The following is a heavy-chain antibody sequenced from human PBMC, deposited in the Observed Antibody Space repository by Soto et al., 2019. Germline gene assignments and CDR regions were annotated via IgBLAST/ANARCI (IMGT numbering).Heavy chain of an antibody. CDR3: ARHPHPLKWWTGSYSLRFEY. CDR1: GYSFSSYW. Sequence: EVQLVQSGAEVKKPGESLKISCKGSGYSFSSYWIGWVRQMPGKGLEWMGIIYPGDSDTRYSPSFQGQVTISADKSINTAYLQWSSLKASDTAMFYCARHPHPLKWWTGSYSLRFEYWGQGSLVTVSS. J-gene: IGHJ4*02. CDR2: IYPGDSDT. V-gene: IGHV5-51*01. D-gene: IGHD1-26*01.